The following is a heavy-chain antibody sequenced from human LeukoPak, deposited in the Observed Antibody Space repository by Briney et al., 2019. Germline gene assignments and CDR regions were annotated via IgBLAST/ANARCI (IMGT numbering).Heavy chain of an antibody. CDR1: GGYISSYY. J-gene: IGHJ4*02. CDR2: IYYSGST. CDR3: ARVGGSSGWSAFDY. V-gene: IGHV4-59*01. D-gene: IGHD6-19*01. Sequence: PSETLSLTCTVSGGYISSYYWSWIRQPPGKGLEWIGYIYYSGSTNYNPSLKSRVTISVDTSKNQFSLKLSSVTAADTAVYYCARVGGSSGWSAFDYWGQGTLVTVSS.